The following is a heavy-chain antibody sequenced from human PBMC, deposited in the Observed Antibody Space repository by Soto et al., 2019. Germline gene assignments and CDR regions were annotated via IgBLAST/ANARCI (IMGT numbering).Heavy chain of an antibody. V-gene: IGHV3-21*01. CDR1: GVTFSTYV. Sequence: GSLRLSCAASGVTFSTYVMNWVRQTRGKGLEWVSSINGRSNYIYYADSVKGRFTISRDNAKNSLYLQMNSLRAEDTAVYYCAREDGIVGTTSAFDYWGQGTLVTVSS. CDR3: AREDGIVGTTSAFDY. CDR2: INGRSNYI. J-gene: IGHJ4*02. D-gene: IGHD1-26*01.